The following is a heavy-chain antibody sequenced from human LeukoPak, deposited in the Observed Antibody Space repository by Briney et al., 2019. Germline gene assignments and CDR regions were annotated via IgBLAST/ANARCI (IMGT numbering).Heavy chain of an antibody. CDR2: ISSSSSYI. CDR3: ARDFKSAAKDY. Sequence: KSGGSLRLSCAASGFSFKSYAMNWVRQAPGKGLEWVSSISSSSSYIYYADSVKGRFTISRDNAKNSLYLQMNSLRAEDTAVYYCARDFKSAAKDYWGQGTLVTVSS. CDR1: GFSFKSYA. V-gene: IGHV3-21*01. J-gene: IGHJ4*02. D-gene: IGHD6-25*01.